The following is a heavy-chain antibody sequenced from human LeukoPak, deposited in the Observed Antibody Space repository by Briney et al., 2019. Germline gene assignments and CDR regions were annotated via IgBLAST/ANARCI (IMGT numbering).Heavy chain of an antibody. CDR2: IYYSGST. CDR3: ARARGAARQNWFDP. J-gene: IGHJ5*02. Sequence: SETLSLTCTVSGGSISSGGYYWSWIRQHPGKGLEWIGYIYYSGSTYYNPSLKSRVTISVDTSKNQFSLKLSSVTAADTAVYYCARARGAARQNWFDPWGQGTLVTVSS. CDR1: GGSISSGGYY. D-gene: IGHD6-6*01. V-gene: IGHV4-31*03.